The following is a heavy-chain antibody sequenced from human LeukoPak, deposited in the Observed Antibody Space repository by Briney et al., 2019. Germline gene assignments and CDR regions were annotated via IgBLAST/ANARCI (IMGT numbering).Heavy chain of an antibody. CDR2: ISSSSSYI. J-gene: IGHJ4*02. V-gene: IGHV3-21*01. D-gene: IGHD6-13*01. CDR3: ARDLYSSSWYVPFDY. Sequence: GGFLRLSCAASGFTFSSYSMNWVRQAPGKGLEWVSSISSSSSYIYYADSVKGRFTISRDNAKNSLYLQMNSLRAEDTAVYYCARDLYSSSWYVPFDYWGQGTLVTVSS. CDR1: GFTFSSYS.